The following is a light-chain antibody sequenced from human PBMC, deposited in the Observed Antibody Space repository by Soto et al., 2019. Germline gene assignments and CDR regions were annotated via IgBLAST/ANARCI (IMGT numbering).Light chain of an antibody. CDR2: GAS. CDR1: QDISKY. J-gene: IGKJ1*01. CDR3: QKYHSAPWT. V-gene: IGKV1-27*01. Sequence: DIQMTQSPSSLSASVGDRVTITCRASQDISKYLAWFQQKPGKAHKLLIYGASSLQSGVPSRFSGGGSQTDFSLPIPTLHPEDVATYYCQKYHSAPWTLGQGTTV.